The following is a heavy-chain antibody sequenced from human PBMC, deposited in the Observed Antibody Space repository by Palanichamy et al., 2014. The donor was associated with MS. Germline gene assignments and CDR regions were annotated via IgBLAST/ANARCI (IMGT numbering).Heavy chain of an antibody. J-gene: IGHJ4*02. V-gene: IGHV3-7*03. CDR3: ARGPSADY. CDR2: IKQDGSEK. Sequence: EVQLVESGGGLVQPGGSLRLSCAASGFTFSSHWMSWVRQAPGKGLEWMANIKQDGSEKYCVDSVKGRFTISRDNAKNSLYLQMDSLRAEDTAVYYCARGPSADYWSQGTLVTVSS. CDR1: GFTFSSHW.